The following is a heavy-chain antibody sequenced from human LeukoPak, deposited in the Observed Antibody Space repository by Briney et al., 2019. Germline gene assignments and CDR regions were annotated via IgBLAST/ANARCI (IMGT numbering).Heavy chain of an antibody. CDR3: AYTNNLKY. CDR2: IKHDGSEK. V-gene: IGHV3-7*01. Sequence: GGALRLSCAASGLTLSGQWMNWVRQAPGQGLEWVANIKHDGSEKYYVDSVRGRFTISRDDAKNSLSLQMNSVRAEDTAVYYCAYTNNLKYWGQGTLVTVSS. D-gene: IGHD3-16*01. CDR1: GLTLSGQW. J-gene: IGHJ4*02.